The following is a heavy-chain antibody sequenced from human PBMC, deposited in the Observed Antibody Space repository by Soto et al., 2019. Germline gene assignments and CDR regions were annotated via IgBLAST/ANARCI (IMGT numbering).Heavy chain of an antibody. D-gene: IGHD3-3*01. Sequence: QVQLVESGGGLVKPGGSLRLSCAASGFTFSDYYMSWIRQAPGKGLEWVSYISSSSSYTNYADSVKGRFTISRDNAKNSLYLKMNSLRAEDTAVYYCARDMGDFWSGHYFDYWGHGTLVTVSS. J-gene: IGHJ4*01. CDR3: ARDMGDFWSGHYFDY. V-gene: IGHV3-11*06. CDR1: GFTFSDYY. CDR2: ISSSSSYT.